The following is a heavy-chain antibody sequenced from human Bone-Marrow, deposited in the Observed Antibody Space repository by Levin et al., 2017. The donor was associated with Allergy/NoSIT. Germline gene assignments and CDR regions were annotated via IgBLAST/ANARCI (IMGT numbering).Heavy chain of an antibody. CDR2: IYDRGSV. Sequence: RSQTLSLTCNVSGGSISSGNYYWSWIRQPPGKGLEWLGYIYDRGSVYYNPSLKSRVSISVDTSKNQFSLKVHSVTAADTAVYYCAREEVRGYYFDDSWGQGTLVTVSS. J-gene: IGHJ4*02. CDR3: AREEVRGYYFDDS. V-gene: IGHV4-30-4*01. CDR1: GGSISSGNYY. D-gene: IGHD3-22*01.